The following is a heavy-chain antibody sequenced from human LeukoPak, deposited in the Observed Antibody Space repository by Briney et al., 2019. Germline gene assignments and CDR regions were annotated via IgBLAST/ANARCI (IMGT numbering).Heavy chain of an antibody. CDR3: ARGFTSWPKGPYHFDY. J-gene: IGHJ4*02. V-gene: IGHV3-30*02. Sequence: GGTLRLSCAVSGFTFSDYAMHWVRQAPGKGLEWVASIESNGHEKYSSDSLKGRFTISRDNSKNTLYLQMNTLRPEDTAVFYCARGFTSWPKGPYHFDYWGQGILITVSS. CDR1: GFTFSDYA. CDR2: IESNGHEK. D-gene: IGHD2-2*01.